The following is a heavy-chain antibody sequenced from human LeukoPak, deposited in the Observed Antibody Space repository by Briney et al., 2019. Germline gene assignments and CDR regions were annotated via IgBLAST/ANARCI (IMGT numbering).Heavy chain of an antibody. D-gene: IGHD2-8*01. V-gene: IGHV3-74*01. CDR2: IYGDGSFT. CDR3: ATVGTTRVYYFDY. Sequence: LPGGSLRLSCAASGFTFSNFWMHWVRQAPGKGLVWVALIYGDGSFTRYADSVKGRFTISRDNSKNTLYLQMNSLGAEDTAIYYCATVGTTRVYYFDYWGQGTLVTVSS. CDR1: GFTFSNFW. J-gene: IGHJ4*02.